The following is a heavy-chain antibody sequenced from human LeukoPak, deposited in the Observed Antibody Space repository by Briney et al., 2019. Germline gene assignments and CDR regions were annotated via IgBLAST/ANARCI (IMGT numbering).Heavy chain of an antibody. CDR3: ASVTFGGVIVDY. J-gene: IGHJ4*02. CDR2: IYYSGST. D-gene: IGHD3-16*02. CDR1: GGSISSYY. V-gene: IGHV4-59*01. Sequence: SETLSLTCTVSGGSISSYYWSWIRQPPGKGLEWVGYIYYSGSTNYNPSLKSRVTISVDTSKSQFSLKLSSVTAADTAVYYCASVTFGGVIVDYWGQGTLVTVSS.